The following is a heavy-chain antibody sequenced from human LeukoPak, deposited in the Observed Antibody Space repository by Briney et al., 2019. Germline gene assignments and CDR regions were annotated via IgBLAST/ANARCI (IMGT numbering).Heavy chain of an antibody. CDR3: ATGIAAQGY. CDR1: GYTFTGYY. V-gene: IGHV1-24*01. CDR2: FDPEDGET. Sequence: GASVKVSCKASGYTFTGYYMHWVRQAPGQGLEWMGGFDPEDGETIYAQKFQGRVTMTEDTSTDTAYMELSSLRSEDTAVYYCATGIAAQGYWGQGTLVTVSS. D-gene: IGHD6-6*01. J-gene: IGHJ4*02.